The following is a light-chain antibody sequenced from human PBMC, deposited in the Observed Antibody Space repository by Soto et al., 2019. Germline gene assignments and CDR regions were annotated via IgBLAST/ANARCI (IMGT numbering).Light chain of an antibody. V-gene: IGKV1-39*01. CDR2: TAS. CDR3: QQSYIAPWT. CDR1: QTISTY. J-gene: IGKJ1*01. Sequence: DIQMTQSPASLSASVGDRVSITCRASQTISTYLNWYQHKPGKAPNLLIYTASSLQSGVPSRFSGSGSGTDFTLTITSLHPEDLAIYYCQQSYIAPWTFGQGTKVEIK.